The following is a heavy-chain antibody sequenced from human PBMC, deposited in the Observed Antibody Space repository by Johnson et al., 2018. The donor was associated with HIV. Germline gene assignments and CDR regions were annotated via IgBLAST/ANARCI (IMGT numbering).Heavy chain of an antibody. CDR3: AKGLGRYYEAFDI. D-gene: IGHD1-26*01. CDR2: ISYDGNNK. J-gene: IGHJ3*02. CDR1: GFTFSSYA. Sequence: QVQLVESGGGVVQPGRSLRLSCAASGFTFSSYAMHWVRQAPGKGLEWVAVISYDGNNKYYADSVKGRFTISRDNSKSTLYLQMNSLRVEDTAVYYCAKGLGRYYEAFDIWGQGTMVTVSS. V-gene: IGHV3-30-3*01.